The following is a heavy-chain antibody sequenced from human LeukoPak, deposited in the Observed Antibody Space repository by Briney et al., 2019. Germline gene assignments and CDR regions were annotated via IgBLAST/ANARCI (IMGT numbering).Heavy chain of an antibody. J-gene: IGHJ6*02. CDR1: GGSIDSTNW. D-gene: IGHD2-2*01. V-gene: IGHV4/OR15-8*01. Sequence: SETLSLTCDVSGGSIDSTNWWNWVRQPPGKGLEWIGEIHHDGRINYNPSLKSRVTLSVDTSKNQFSLKLSSLNAADTAVYYCARWKIPAATNYYYYGMDVWGQGTTVTVSS. CDR2: IHHDGRI. CDR3: ARWKIPAATNYYYYGMDV.